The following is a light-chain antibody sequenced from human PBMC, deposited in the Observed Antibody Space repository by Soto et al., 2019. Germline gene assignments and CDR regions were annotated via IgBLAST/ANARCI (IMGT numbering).Light chain of an antibody. CDR3: CSYAGSSTYV. J-gene: IGLJ1*01. CDR1: SSVVGSYNL. CDR2: EGS. Sequence: SALTQPASVSGSPGQSITISCTGTSSVVGSYNLVSWYQQHPGKAPKLMIYEGSKRPSGVSNRFSGSKSGNTASLTISGLQAEDEADYYCCSYAGSSTYVFGTGTKVTLL. V-gene: IGLV2-23*01.